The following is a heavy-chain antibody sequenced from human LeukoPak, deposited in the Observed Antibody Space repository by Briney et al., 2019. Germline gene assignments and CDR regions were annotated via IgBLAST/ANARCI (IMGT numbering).Heavy chain of an antibody. CDR1: GFTFSSYA. CDR2: ISGSGGST. J-gene: IGHJ4*02. CDR3: AKDLWMEDIVVVPAATVFDY. D-gene: IGHD2-2*01. Sequence: GGSLRLSCAASGFTFSSYAMSWVRQAPGKGLEWVSAISGSGGSTYYADSAKGRFTISRDNSKNTLYLQMNSLRAEDTAVYYCAKDLWMEDIVVVPAATVFDYWGQGTLVTVSS. V-gene: IGHV3-23*01.